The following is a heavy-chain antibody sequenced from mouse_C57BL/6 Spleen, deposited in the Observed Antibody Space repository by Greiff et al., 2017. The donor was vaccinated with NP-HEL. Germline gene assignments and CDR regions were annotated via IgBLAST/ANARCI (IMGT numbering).Heavy chain of an antibody. J-gene: IGHJ4*01. CDR3: ARREITTVVAGDYAMDY. CDR2: INPGSGGT. Sequence: VMLVESGAELVRPGTSVKVSCKASGYAFTNYLIEWVKQRPGQGLEWIGVINPGSGGTNYNEKFKGKATLTADKSSSTAYMQLSSLTSEDSAVYFCARREITTVVAGDYAMDYWGQGTSVTVSS. D-gene: IGHD1-1*01. CDR1: GYAFTNYL. V-gene: IGHV1-54*01.